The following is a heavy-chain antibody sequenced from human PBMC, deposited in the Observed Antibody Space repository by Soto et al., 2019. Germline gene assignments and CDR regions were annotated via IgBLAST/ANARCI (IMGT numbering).Heavy chain of an antibody. CDR2: IYYSGST. Sequence: PSETLSLTCTVSGGSISSGDYYWSWIRQPPGKGLEWIGYIYYSGSTYYNPSLKSRVTISVDTSKNQFSLKLSSVTAADTAVYYCARSGITMVRGVIITSWLDPWGQGTLVTVYS. J-gene: IGHJ5*02. CDR1: GGSISSGDYY. D-gene: IGHD3-10*01. CDR3: ARSGITMVRGVIITSWLDP. V-gene: IGHV4-30-4*01.